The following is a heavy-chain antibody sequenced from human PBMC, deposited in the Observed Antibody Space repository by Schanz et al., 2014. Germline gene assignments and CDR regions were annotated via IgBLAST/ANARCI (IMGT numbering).Heavy chain of an antibody. CDR1: GYTFTSYG. CDR3: ARDGEAAAGCDY. J-gene: IGHJ4*02. CDR2: INAHTGNT. D-gene: IGHD6-13*01. V-gene: IGHV1-8*01. Sequence: QVQLVQSGAEVKKPGASVKVSCKASGYTFTSYGITWVRQAPGQGPELMGWINAHTGNTQYAQKFQGRVAMTRDTSTSTVYMELSSLRSEDTAVYYCARDGEAAAGCDYWGQGTLVTVSS.